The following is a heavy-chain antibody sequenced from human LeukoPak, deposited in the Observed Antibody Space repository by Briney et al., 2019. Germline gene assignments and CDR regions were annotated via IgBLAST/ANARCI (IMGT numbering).Heavy chain of an antibody. D-gene: IGHD3-16*02. J-gene: IGHJ4*02. Sequence: PGGSLRLSCAASGFTFSSYSMNWVRQAPGKGLEWVSYISSSSSTIYYADSVKGRFTISRDNAKNSLYLQMNGLRAEDTAVYYCARDSAGYYDYVWGSYRCFDYWGQGTLVTVSS. V-gene: IGHV3-48*01. CDR1: GFTFSSYS. CDR2: ISSSSSTI. CDR3: ARDSAGYYDYVWGSYRCFDY.